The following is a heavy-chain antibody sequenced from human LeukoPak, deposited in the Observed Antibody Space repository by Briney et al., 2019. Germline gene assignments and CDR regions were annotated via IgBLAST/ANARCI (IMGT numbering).Heavy chain of an antibody. CDR3: ARGQSRYFDWYLGFFDY. D-gene: IGHD3-9*01. V-gene: IGHV3-30*03. CDR1: GFTFSRYG. CDR2: ISYDGSHK. Sequence: PGRFLRLSCAASGFTFSRYGMHWVRQAPGKGLEWVAVISYDGSHKSYADSVKGRFTISRDNSKSTLYLQMNSLRGEDTAVYYCARGQSRYFDWYLGFFDYWGQGTLVTVSS. J-gene: IGHJ4*02.